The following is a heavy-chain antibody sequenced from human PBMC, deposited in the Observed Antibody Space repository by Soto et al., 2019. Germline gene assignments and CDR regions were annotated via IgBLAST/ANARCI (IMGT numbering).Heavy chain of an antibody. V-gene: IGHV1-2*02. CDR3: AMQPLVPPDWFDP. D-gene: IGHD6-13*01. CDR2: INPNSGGT. J-gene: IGHJ5*02. CDR1: GYTFTGYY. Sequence: GASVKVSCKSSGYTFTGYYMHWVRQAPGQGLEWMGWINPNSGGTNYAQKFQGRVTMTRDTSISTAYMELSRLRSDDTAVYYCAMQPLVPPDWFDPWGQGTLVTVSS.